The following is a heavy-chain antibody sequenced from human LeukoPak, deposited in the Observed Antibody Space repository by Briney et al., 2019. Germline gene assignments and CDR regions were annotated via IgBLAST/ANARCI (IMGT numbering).Heavy chain of an antibody. CDR1: GGSISSSSYY. D-gene: IGHD5-24*01. CDR3: ARGDGYNLY. V-gene: IGHV4-61*02. CDR2: IYTSGST. Sequence: SETLSLTCTVSGGSISSSSYYWGWIRQPAGKGLEWLGRIYTSGSTNYNPSLKSRVTISVDTSKNQFSLKLSSVTAADTAVYYCARGDGYNLYWGQGTLVTVSS. J-gene: IGHJ4*02.